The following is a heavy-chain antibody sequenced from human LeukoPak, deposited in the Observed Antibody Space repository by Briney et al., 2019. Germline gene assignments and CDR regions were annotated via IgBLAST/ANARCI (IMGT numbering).Heavy chain of an antibody. CDR1: GFTFSSYS. J-gene: IGHJ5*02. D-gene: IGHD2-2*01. CDR3: AKEGNCSSTSCDLVWFDP. CDR2: ISSSSSYI. Sequence: GGSLRLSCAASGFTFSSYSMNWVRQAPGKGLEWVSSISSSSSYIYYADSVKGRFTISRDNSKNTLYLQMNSLRAEDTAVYYCAKEGNCSSTSCDLVWFDPWGQGTLVTVSS. V-gene: IGHV3-21*04.